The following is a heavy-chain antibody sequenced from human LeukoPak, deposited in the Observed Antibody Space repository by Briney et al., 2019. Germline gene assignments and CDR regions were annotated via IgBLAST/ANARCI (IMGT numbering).Heavy chain of an antibody. CDR1: GFTFSSYA. CDR3: AKDRPNYYGSNGHYYRRDGDY. J-gene: IGHJ4*02. Sequence: GGSLRLSCAASGFTFSSYAMSWVRQSTGKGLEWVSSTSGDGGATYYSNSVKGRFTISRDNARDTLYLQMNSMRAEDTAVYYCAKDRPNYYGSNGHYYRRDGDYWGQGTLVTVSS. CDR2: TSGDGGAT. V-gene: IGHV3-23*01. D-gene: IGHD3-22*01.